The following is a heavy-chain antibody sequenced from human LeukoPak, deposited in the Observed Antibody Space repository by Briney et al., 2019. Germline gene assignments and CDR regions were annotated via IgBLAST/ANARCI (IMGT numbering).Heavy chain of an antibody. J-gene: IGHJ4*02. Sequence: GGSLRLSCAASGFTVSSNYMSWVRQAPGKGLEWVSVIYSGGSTYYADSVKGRFTISRDNSKNTLYLQVNSLRAEDTAVYYCEKAKSYYSNYDYWGQGTLVTVSS. CDR2: IYSGGST. D-gene: IGHD4-11*01. CDR1: GFTVSSNY. V-gene: IGHV3-53*01. CDR3: EKAKSYYSNYDY.